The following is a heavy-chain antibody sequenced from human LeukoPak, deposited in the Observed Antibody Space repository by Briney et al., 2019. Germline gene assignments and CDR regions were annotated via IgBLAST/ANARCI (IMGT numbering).Heavy chain of an antibody. Sequence: GGSLRLSCAASGFTFSSYAMHWVRQAPGKGLEWVAVISYDGSNKYYADSVKGRFTISRDNSKNTLYLQMNSLRAEDTAVYYCARPTLYGDYYYYYGMDVWGQGTTVTVSS. CDR3: ARPTLYGDYYYYYGMDV. CDR2: ISYDGSNK. D-gene: IGHD4-17*01. CDR1: GFTFSSYA. V-gene: IGHV3-30-3*01. J-gene: IGHJ6*02.